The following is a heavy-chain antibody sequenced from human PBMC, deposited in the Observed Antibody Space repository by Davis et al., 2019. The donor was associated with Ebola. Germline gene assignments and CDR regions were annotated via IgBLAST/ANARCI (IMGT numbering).Heavy chain of an antibody. V-gene: IGHV3-7*01. CDR2: INQYGNER. J-gene: IGHJ4*02. D-gene: IGHD3-10*01. CDR3: ARDGGDSGIRFDS. CDR1: GFTFTGYW. Sequence: PGGSLRLSCVASGFTFTGYWMGWVRQAPGTGLEWVANINQYGNERYYVDPVKGRFTISRDSAKNSLFLQMNNLRAEDTAVYYCARDGGDSGIRFDSWGQGTLVTVSS.